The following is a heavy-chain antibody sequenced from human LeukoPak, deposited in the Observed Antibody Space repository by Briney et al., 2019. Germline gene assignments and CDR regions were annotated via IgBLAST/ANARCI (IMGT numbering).Heavy chain of an antibody. Sequence: SETLSLTCTVSSGSISRYYWSWIRQPPGRGLDWIGYIYYTGSTYYNPSLKSRISISLDTSKNQFSLKLNSVTAADTAVYYCARKSVAVRDAFDIWGQGTMVTVSS. D-gene: IGHD6-19*01. CDR1: SGSISRYY. CDR3: ARKSVAVRDAFDI. J-gene: IGHJ3*02. CDR2: IYYTGST. V-gene: IGHV4-59*01.